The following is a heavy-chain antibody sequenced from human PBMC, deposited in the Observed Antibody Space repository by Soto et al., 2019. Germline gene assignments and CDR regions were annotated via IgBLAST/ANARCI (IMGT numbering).Heavy chain of an antibody. CDR1: GGTFSSYA. D-gene: IGHD5-18*01. CDR2: IIPIFGAA. CDR3: AREVYSYGPGFYFDY. Sequence: GASVKVSCKASGGTFSSYAISWVRQAPGQGLEWMGGIIPIFGAANYAQKFQGRVTITADESTSTAYMELSSLRSEDTAVYYCAREVYSYGPGFYFDYWGQGTLVTVSS. V-gene: IGHV1-69*13. J-gene: IGHJ4*02.